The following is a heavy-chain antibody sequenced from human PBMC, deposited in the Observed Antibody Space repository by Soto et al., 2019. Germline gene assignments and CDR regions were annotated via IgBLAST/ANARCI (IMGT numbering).Heavy chain of an antibody. CDR1: GFPFSTYA. D-gene: IGHD1-20*01. J-gene: IGHJ3*01. CDR3: AKDRRSYNYVWDPFDF. CDR2: IGSGGDET. V-gene: IGHV3-23*01. Sequence: GSLRLSCAASGFPFSTYAMSWVRQAPGKGLEWVSGIGSGGDETYYADSVKGRFIISRDDSKNTLFLQLSSLSAEDSASYYCAKDRRSYNYVWDPFDFWGLGTVVTVS.